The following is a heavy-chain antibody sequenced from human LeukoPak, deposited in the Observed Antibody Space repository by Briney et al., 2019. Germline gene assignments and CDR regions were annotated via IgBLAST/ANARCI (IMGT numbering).Heavy chain of an antibody. J-gene: IGHJ4*02. Sequence: SGGSLRLSRVGSGFTSIAYALTWARQAPGKGLEWVSGISGGGVTTYYADSVKGRFTISRDNSKNTLYLQMNSLRAEDTAVYYCASLFGECDYWGQGTLVTVSS. CDR3: ASLFGECDY. V-gene: IGHV3-23*01. D-gene: IGHD3-10*02. CDR2: ISGGGVTT. CDR1: GFTSIAYA.